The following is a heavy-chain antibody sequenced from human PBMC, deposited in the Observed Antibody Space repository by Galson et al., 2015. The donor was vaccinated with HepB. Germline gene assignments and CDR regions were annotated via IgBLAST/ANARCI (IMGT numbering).Heavy chain of an antibody. CDR1: GYTFTSYD. CDR2: MNPNSGNT. J-gene: IGHJ6*03. D-gene: IGHD3-3*01. Sequence: SVKVSCKASGYTFTSYDISWVRQATGQGLEWMGWMNPNSGNTGYAQKFQGRVTMTRNTSISTAYMELSSLRSEDTAVYYCARGRYYDFWSGYLNAPYYYMDVWGKGTTVTVSS. V-gene: IGHV1-8*01. CDR3: ARGRYYDFWSGYLNAPYYYMDV.